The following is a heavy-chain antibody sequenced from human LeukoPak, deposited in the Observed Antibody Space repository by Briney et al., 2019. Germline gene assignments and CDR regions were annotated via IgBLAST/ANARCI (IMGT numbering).Heavy chain of an antibody. CDR3: AKDDDWGRYKH. Sequence: QSGGSLRLSCEASGFTFSSYEMNWVRQAPGKGLEWVSGISPSGGITYYTDSVKGRFTISRDNSKNTQSLQMNSLRAEDTAVYYCAKDDDWGRYKHWGQGTLVTVSS. CDR1: GFTFSSYE. V-gene: IGHV3-23*01. CDR2: ISPSGGIT. D-gene: IGHD3-16*01. J-gene: IGHJ1*01.